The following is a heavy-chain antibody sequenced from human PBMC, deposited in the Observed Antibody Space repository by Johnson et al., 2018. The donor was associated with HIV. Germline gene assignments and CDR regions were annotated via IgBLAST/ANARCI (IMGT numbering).Heavy chain of an antibody. CDR3: AKDVGNFWPDAFDI. CDR1: GFTFNKYA. Sequence: QVQLVESGGGVVQPGRSLRLSCAASGFTFNKYAIHWVRQAPGKGLEWVSGINWNGGSTGYADSVRGRLTISRDNSKNTVYLQMSSLRAEDTAVYYCAKDVGNFWPDAFDIWGQGTMVTVSS. CDR2: INWNGGST. V-gene: IGHV3-NL1*01. J-gene: IGHJ3*02. D-gene: IGHD1-26*01.